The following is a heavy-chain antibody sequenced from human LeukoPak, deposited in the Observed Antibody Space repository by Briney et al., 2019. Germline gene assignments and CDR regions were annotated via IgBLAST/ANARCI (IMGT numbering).Heavy chain of an antibody. J-gene: IGHJ4*02. CDR3: ARVWAWGSGNYFDN. D-gene: IGHD7-27*01. Sequence: PGGSLRLSCAAPGFTFYAFGMTWVRQAPGKGLEWVSCIRGDGGSTGYAGSLRGRFTITSDKAKQSLSLQINSLRVEDTALYYCARVWAWGSGNYFDNWGQGTLVTVSS. V-gene: IGHV3-20*04. CDR1: GFTFYAFG. CDR2: IRGDGGST.